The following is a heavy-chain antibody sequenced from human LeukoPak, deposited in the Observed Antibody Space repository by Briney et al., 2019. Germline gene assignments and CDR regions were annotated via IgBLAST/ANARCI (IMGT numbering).Heavy chain of an antibody. V-gene: IGHV3-23*01. CDR1: GFTFSSYS. D-gene: IGHD3-10*01. J-gene: IGHJ4*02. CDR3: ATTGSSDSDY. Sequence: PGGSLRLSCAASGFTFSSYSMSWVRQAPGKGLEWVSSITARGADTFYADSVKGRFTISRDNPKKTLYLQMSSLTAEGTAVYYCATTGSSDSDYWGQGVLVTVSS. CDR2: ITARGADT.